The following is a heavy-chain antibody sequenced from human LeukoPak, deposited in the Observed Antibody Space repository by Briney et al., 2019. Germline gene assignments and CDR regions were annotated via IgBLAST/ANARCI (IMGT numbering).Heavy chain of an antibody. CDR2: INPSGGST. V-gene: IGHV1-46*01. J-gene: IGHJ5*02. CDR3: AREIFSNWFDP. CDR1: GYTFTSYY. Sequence: GASVKVSCKASGYTFTSYYMHWVRQAPGQGLEWMGIINPSGGSTSYAQKFQGRVTMTRDMSTSTVYMELSSLRSDDTAVYYCAREIFSNWFDPWGQGTLVTVSS.